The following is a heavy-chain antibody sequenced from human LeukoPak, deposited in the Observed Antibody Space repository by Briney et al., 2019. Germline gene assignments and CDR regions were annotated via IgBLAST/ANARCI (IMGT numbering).Heavy chain of an antibody. CDR3: ASHYYASSGSLFDS. CDR1: GYSISSGYY. D-gene: IGHD3-22*01. V-gene: IGHV4-38-2*01. Sequence: SETLSLICAVSGYSISSGYYWVWIRPPPGKGLEWIGRVYHTGSTYYHPSLKSRVTISLDTSKNQFSLRLTSVTAADTALYYCASHYYASSGSLFDSWGRGSLVTVSS. J-gene: IGHJ4*02. CDR2: VYHTGST.